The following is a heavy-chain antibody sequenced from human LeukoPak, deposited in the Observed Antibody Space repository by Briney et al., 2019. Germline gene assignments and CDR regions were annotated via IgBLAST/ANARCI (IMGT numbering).Heavy chain of an antibody. Sequence: ASVKVSCKASGYTFTSYGVSWVRQAPGQGLEWMGWISAYNGNTNYAQNLQGRVTMTIDTSTSTAYMELRSLRSDDTAVYYCARDAHQSGSYNFDYWGQGTLVTVSS. CDR1: GYTFTSYG. CDR2: ISAYNGNT. CDR3: ARDAHQSGSYNFDY. J-gene: IGHJ4*02. V-gene: IGHV1-18*01. D-gene: IGHD1-26*01.